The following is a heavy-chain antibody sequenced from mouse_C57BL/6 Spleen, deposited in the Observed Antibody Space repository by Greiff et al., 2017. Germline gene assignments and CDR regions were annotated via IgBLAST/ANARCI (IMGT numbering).Heavy chain of an antibody. J-gene: IGHJ4*01. CDR2: IDPETGGT. Sequence: QVQLQQSGAELVRPGASVTLSCKASGYTFTDYEMHWVKQTPVHGLEWIGAIDPETGGTAYNQKFKGKAILTADKSSSTASMERRSLTSEDSAVYYCTRFRCLQAMDYWGQGTSVTVSS. CDR3: TRFRCLQAMDY. D-gene: IGHD6-2*01. V-gene: IGHV1-15*01. CDR1: GYTFTDYE.